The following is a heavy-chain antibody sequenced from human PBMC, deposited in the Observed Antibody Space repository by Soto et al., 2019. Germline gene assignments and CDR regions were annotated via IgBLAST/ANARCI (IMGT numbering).Heavy chain of an antibody. CDR3: VRTSLLVAAATREAY. D-gene: IGHD2-15*01. J-gene: IGHJ4*02. CDR2: INSDGSST. CDR1: GFTFSSYW. Sequence: EVQLVESGGGLVQPGGSLRLSCAASGFTFSSYWMHWVRQAPGKGLVWVSRINSDGSSTSYADSVKGPFTISRDNAKNSIYLQMNSLRAEDTAVYLCVRTSLLVAAATREAYWGQGTLVTVSS. V-gene: IGHV3-74*01.